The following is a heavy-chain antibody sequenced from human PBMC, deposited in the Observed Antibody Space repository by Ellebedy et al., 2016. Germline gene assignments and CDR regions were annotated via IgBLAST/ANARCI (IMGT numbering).Heavy chain of an antibody. CDR2: IHPSGGRT. D-gene: IGHD3-22*01. J-gene: IGHJ4*02. CDR1: GYTFTNFY. CDR3: ARDDSTGYRPGL. V-gene: IGHV1-46*01. Sequence: ASVKVSXXASGYTFTNFYMHWVRQAPGQGLEWMGMIHPSGGRTRYAQKFQGRVTVTRDTSTSIVYMELNSLRSEDTAVYFCARDDSTGYRPGLWGQGTPVTVSS.